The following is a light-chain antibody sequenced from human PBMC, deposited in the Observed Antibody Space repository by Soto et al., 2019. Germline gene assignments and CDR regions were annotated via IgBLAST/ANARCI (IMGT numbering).Light chain of an antibody. J-gene: IGKJ1*01. CDR3: QQYADSPPGT. CDR2: GAS. CDR1: QSVSTKN. Sequence: IVLTQSPGSLSLSPGERATLSCRASQSVSTKNLAWYQQKPGQAPRLLLYGASSRATGNPDRFSGSGSGTDFTLTISRLEPEDFAVYFCQQYADSPPGTFGQGTKVEV. V-gene: IGKV3-20*01.